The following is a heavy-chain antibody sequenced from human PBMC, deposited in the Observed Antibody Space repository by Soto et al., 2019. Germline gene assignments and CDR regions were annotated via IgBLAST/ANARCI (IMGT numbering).Heavy chain of an antibody. D-gene: IGHD2-8*01. CDR1: GGSISSGDYY. J-gene: IGHJ5*02. CDR3: ARDVRPAHTNWFDP. V-gene: IGHV4-31*03. Sequence: QVQLQESGPGLVKPSQTLSLTCTVSGGSISSGDYYWSWVRQHPGKGLEWIGYIYHSGSTYYNPSLKSRVTISVDTSKNLFSLKLSSVTAADTAVYYCARDVRPAHTNWFDPWGQGTLVTVSS. CDR2: IYHSGST.